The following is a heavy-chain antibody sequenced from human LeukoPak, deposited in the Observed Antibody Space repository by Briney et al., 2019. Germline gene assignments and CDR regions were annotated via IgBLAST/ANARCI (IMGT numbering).Heavy chain of an antibody. CDR2: INHSGST. CDR3: ARSPTVSVGDCSSVTCQADY. D-gene: IGHD2-2*01. Sequence: SETLSLSCAVYGGSFSGYYWSWIRQPPGKGLEWIGQINHSGSTNYNPSLKSRVTISADTSKNQFSLKLSSVTAADTAVYYCARSPTVSVGDCSSVTCQADYWGQGTLVTVSS. V-gene: IGHV4-34*01. CDR1: GGSFSGYY. J-gene: IGHJ4*02.